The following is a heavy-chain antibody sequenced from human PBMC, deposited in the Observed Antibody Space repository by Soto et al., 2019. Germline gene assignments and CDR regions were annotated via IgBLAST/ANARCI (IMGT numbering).Heavy chain of an antibody. CDR3: ARGYSNYVWYFDL. CDR2: IIPIFGTA. J-gene: IGHJ2*01. D-gene: IGHD4-4*01. CDR1: GYTFTGYY. V-gene: IGHV1-69*13. Sequence: SVKVSCKASGYTFTGYYMHWVLQAPGQGLEWMGGIIPIFGTANYAQKFQGRVTITADESTSTAYMELSSLRSEDTAVYYCARGYSNYVWYFDLWGRGTLVTVSS.